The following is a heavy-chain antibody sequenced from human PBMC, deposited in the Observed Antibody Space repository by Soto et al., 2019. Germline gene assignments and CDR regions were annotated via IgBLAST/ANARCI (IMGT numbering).Heavy chain of an antibody. CDR3: ARGATSPSY. CDR2: ISSSGGSA. Sequence: EVQLLESGGGLVQPGGSLRLSCAASGFAFSSYGMSWVRQAPGKGLEWVSAISSSGGSAYYADSVKGRFTISRDNSKNTLYLQMNSLRAEDTAVYYCARGATSPSYWGQGTLVTVSS. CDR1: GFAFSSYG. V-gene: IGHV3-23*01. J-gene: IGHJ4*02.